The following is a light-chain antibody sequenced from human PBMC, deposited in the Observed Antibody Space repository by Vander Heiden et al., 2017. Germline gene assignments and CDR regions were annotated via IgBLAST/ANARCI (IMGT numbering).Light chain of an antibody. CDR1: QGISNL. J-gene: IGKJ4*01. V-gene: IGKV1-16*02. Sequence: IQMTPPPSPLSASVGSGVSITWRASQGISNLLAWYQQKPGKAPKYLIYAAATLQSGAPSKLSGSGSATDFTITISSLQPGDVATYYCQQYKTNPPTFGGGTKVEIK. CDR3: QQYKTNPPT. CDR2: AAA.